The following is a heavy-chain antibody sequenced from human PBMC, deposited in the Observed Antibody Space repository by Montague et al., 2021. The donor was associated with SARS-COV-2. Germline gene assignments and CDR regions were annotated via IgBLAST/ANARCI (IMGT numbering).Heavy chain of an antibody. CDR2: IDWGDDK. CDR1: GFSLSTSGMC. J-gene: IGHJ6*02. V-gene: IGHV2-70*01. D-gene: IGHD5-18*01. CDR3: ARIRAELWPNYYYYGMDV. Sequence: PALVKPTQTLTLTCTFSGFSLSTSGMCVSWIRQPPGKALEWLALIDWGDDKYYSTSLKTRLTISKDTSKNQVVLTMTNMDPVDTATYYCARIRAELWPNYYYYGMDVWGQGTTVTVSS.